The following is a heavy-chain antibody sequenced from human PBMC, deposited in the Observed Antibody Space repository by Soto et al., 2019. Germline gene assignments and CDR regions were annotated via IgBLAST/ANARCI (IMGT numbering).Heavy chain of an antibody. CDR1: GFTFSSYA. CDR2: ISGSGGST. Sequence: GGCLRLSCAASGFTFSSYAMSWVREAPGKGLEWVSAISGSGGSTYYADSVKGRFTISRDNSKNTLYLQMNSLRAEDTAVYYCAKKRSLERAWFDPWGQGTLVTVSS. J-gene: IGHJ5*02. CDR3: AKKRSLERAWFDP. D-gene: IGHD1-1*01. V-gene: IGHV3-23*01.